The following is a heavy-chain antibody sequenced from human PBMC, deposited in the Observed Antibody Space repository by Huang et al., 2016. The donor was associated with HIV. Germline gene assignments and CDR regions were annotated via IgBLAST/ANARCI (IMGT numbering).Heavy chain of an antibody. Sequence: EVQLVESGGGLVQPGGSLRLSCAASGFSISSYWMHWVRQAPGKGWVLVSRINSDGSRTSDADSVKGRFTISRDNAKNTLYRKMNSLRAEDTAVYYCARDPRIQSWLNFFDYWGQGTLVSVSS. D-gene: IGHD3-22*01. V-gene: IGHV3-74*01. CDR1: GFSISSYW. J-gene: IGHJ4*02. CDR2: INSDGSRT. CDR3: ARDPRIQSWLNFFDY.